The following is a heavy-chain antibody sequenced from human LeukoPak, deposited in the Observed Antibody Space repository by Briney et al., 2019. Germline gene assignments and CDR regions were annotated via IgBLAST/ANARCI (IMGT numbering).Heavy chain of an antibody. D-gene: IGHD2-21*02. CDR1: GGSISSYY. Sequence: SETLSLTCTVSGGSISSYYWSWIRQPPGKGVEWIGYIYYSGSTNYNPSLKSRVTISVDTSKNQFSLKMSSMTAADTAVYYCARHVVTAIEGYYYYGMDVWGQGTTVTVSS. CDR3: ARHVVTAIEGYYYYGMDV. V-gene: IGHV4-59*08. J-gene: IGHJ6*02. CDR2: IYYSGST.